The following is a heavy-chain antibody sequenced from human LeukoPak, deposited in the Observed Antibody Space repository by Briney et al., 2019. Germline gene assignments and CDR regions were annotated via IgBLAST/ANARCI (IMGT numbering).Heavy chain of an antibody. CDR1: GDSISSYY. D-gene: IGHD3-10*01. CDR3: ASGEQDYYGSGRFYFDP. J-gene: IGHJ5*02. Sequence: SETLSLTCTVSGDSISSYYWSWIRQPPGKGLEWIGYIYYSGSTNYNPSLKSRVTIAVDTSKNQFSLKLSSVTAADTAVYYCASGEQDYYGSGRFYFDPWGQGTLVTVSS. CDR2: IYYSGST. V-gene: IGHV4-59*08.